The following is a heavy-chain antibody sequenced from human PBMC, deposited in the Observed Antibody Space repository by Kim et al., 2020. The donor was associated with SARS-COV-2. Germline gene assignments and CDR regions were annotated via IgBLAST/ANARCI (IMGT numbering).Heavy chain of an antibody. CDR2: ISSGGTT. V-gene: IGHV3-53*01. J-gene: IGHJ4*02. Sequence: GGSLRLSCAASGFTVSSNSMSWVRQAPGKGPEWVSVISSGGTTYYADSVKGRFTISRDSSKNTLYLQMNGLRAEDTATYYCARGGDVWGSSRSPFDSWGQGSLVTVSS. CDR3: ARGGDVWGSSRSPFDS. CDR1: GFTVSSNS. D-gene: IGHD3-16*02.